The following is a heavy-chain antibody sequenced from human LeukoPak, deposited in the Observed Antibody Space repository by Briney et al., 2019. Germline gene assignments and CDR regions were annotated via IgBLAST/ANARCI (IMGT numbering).Heavy chain of an antibody. V-gene: IGHV1-69*05. J-gene: IGHJ3*02. CDR3: ARDGIAVPAFDI. Sequence: SVKVSCKASGGTFSSYAISWVRQAPGQGLEWMGGIIPIFGTANYAQKFQGRVTMTRDTSTSTVYMKLSSLRSEDTAVYYCARDGIAVPAFDIWGQGTMVTVSS. D-gene: IGHD6-19*01. CDR2: IIPIFGTA. CDR1: GGTFSSYA.